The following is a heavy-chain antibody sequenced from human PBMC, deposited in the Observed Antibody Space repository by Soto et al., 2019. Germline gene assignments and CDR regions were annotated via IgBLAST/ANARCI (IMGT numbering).Heavy chain of an antibody. CDR3: TSDTFGLRDT. Sequence: MQMVESWGGSVQTGGSLRLSCAASGLPFSHYWMHWVRHTPGKGLVWVSRINPAGTIPNYADSVEGRFTISRDNADSALFLQINSLSAEDTSIYYCTSDTFGLRDTWGQGTLVTVSS. CDR2: INPAGTIP. CDR1: GLPFSHYW. J-gene: IGHJ5*02. V-gene: IGHV3-74*01. D-gene: IGHD3-16*01.